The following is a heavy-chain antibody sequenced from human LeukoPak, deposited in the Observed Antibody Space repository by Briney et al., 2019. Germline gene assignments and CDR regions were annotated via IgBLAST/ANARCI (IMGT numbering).Heavy chain of an antibody. Sequence: GGSLSLSCVASGGTFATYGMRSVRQAPGKGLEWVAFVRPDGIDKYYGDSVKGRFTISRDNSKNTLYLQMNSLRVEDTAVYFCAKVLPLTFYYMDVWGQGTTVTVS. V-gene: IGHV3-30*02. J-gene: IGHJ6*03. CDR3: AKVLPLTFYYMDV. CDR2: VRPDGIDK. CDR1: GGTFATYG.